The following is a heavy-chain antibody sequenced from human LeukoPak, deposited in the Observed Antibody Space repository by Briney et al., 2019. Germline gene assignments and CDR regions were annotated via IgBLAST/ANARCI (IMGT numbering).Heavy chain of an antibody. Sequence: SVKVSCKASGGTFSSYAISWVRQAPGQGLEWMGGIIPIFGTANYAQKFQGRVTITADESTSTAYMELSSLRSEDTAAYYCARAFYDFWSGYQADMHYFDYWGQGTLVTVSS. J-gene: IGHJ4*02. CDR1: GGTFSSYA. V-gene: IGHV1-69*01. CDR2: IIPIFGTA. CDR3: ARAFYDFWSGYQADMHYFDY. D-gene: IGHD3-3*01.